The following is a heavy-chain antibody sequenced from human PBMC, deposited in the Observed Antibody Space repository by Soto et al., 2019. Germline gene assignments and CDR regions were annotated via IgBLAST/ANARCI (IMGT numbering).Heavy chain of an antibody. D-gene: IGHD5-12*01. Sequence: SVKVSCKASGFTFTSSAVQWVRQARGQRLEWIGWIVVGSGNTNYAQKFQGRVTITADKSTSTAYMELSSLRSEDTAVYYCARDREYSGNAFDIWGQGTMVTVSS. CDR1: GFTFTSSA. CDR2: IVVGSGNT. J-gene: IGHJ3*02. V-gene: IGHV1-58*01. CDR3: ARDREYSGNAFDI.